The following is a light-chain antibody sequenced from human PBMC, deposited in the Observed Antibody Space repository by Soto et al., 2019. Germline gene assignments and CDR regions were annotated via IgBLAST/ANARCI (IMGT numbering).Light chain of an antibody. Sequence: QSVLTQPASVSGSPGQSITISCTGTSSDVGAYNYVSWYQQHPGKAPKLVIYEVSNRPSGVSNRFSGSKSGNMASLTISGLQAEDEADYYCSSYTSNSTVVFGGGTQLTVL. CDR1: SSDVGAYNY. CDR2: EVS. V-gene: IGLV2-14*01. CDR3: SSYTSNSTVV. J-gene: IGLJ2*01.